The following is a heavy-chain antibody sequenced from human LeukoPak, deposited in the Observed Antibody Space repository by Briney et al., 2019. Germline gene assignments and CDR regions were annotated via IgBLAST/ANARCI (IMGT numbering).Heavy chain of an antibody. V-gene: IGHV1-69*05. CDR3: ARAVYYDSSGYLR. J-gene: IGHJ4*02. D-gene: IGHD3-22*01. CDR2: IIPIFGTA. CDR1: GGTFSSYA. Sequence: SVKVSCKASGGTFSSYAISWVRQAPGQGLEWMGRIIPIFGTANYAQKFQGGVTITTDESTSTAYMELGSLRSEDTAVYYCARAVYYDSSGYLRWGQGTLVTVSS.